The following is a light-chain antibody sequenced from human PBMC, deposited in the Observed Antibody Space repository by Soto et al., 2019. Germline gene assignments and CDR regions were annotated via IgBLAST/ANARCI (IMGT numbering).Light chain of an antibody. Sequence: QSALTQPASVSGSPGQSITISCTGTSSDVGGYDYVSWYQQHPGKAPKLMIYEVTNRPSGVSSRFSGSKSGNTASLTISGLQAEDEADYYCGTYTSSSTPPYVFGSGTKLTVL. CDR2: EVT. V-gene: IGLV2-14*01. CDR1: SSDVGGYDY. J-gene: IGLJ1*01. CDR3: GTYTSSSTPPYV.